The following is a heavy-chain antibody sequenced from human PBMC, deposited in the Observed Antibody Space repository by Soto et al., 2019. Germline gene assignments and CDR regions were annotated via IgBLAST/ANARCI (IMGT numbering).Heavy chain of an antibody. CDR2: ISYDGSNK. CDR1: GFTFSSYA. D-gene: IGHD6-13*01. J-gene: IGHJ4*02. V-gene: IGHV3-30-3*01. CDR3: ARAPRGPAAELDY. Sequence: QVQLVESGGGVVQPGRSLRLSCAASGFTFSSYAMHWVRQAPGKGLEWVAVISYDGSNKYYADSVKGRFTISRDNSKNTLYLQMNSLRAEDTAVYYCARAPRGPAAELDYWGQGTLVTVSS.